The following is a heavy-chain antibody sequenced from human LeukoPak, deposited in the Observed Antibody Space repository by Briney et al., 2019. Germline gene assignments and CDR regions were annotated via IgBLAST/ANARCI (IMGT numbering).Heavy chain of an antibody. J-gene: IGHJ4*02. Sequence: SVKVSCKASVGTFSSYSISWVRQAPRQELEWMGRIIPILGIANYAQKFQGRVTLTTDKSTSPAYMELSSLRSQDTAVFFCARDRITIFGVVRGGDYWGQGTLVTVSS. CDR2: IIPILGIA. V-gene: IGHV1-69*04. D-gene: IGHD3-3*01. CDR3: ARDRITIFGVVRGGDY. CDR1: VGTFSSYS.